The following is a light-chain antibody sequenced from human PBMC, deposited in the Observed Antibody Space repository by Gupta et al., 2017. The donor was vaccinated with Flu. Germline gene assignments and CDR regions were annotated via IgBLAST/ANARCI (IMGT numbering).Light chain of an antibody. J-gene: IGKJ1*01. CDR1: QSVSSN. CDR3: QQYKTWPRA. CDR2: GAS. Sequence: EMVMTQSPATLSVSPGERATLSCRASQSVSSNLAWYQQKPGQAPRLLIYGASTRATGISARFSGSGSGTEFTLTISSLQSEDFAVYFCQQYKTWPRAFGQGTKVQIK. V-gene: IGKV3-15*01.